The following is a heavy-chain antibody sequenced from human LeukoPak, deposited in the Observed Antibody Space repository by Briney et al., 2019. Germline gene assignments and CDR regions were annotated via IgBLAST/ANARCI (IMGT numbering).Heavy chain of an antibody. J-gene: IGHJ4*02. V-gene: IGHV3-9*01. CDR1: GFTFDEYA. CDR3: TKGAIALVRGVFDY. Sequence: GGSLRLSCAASGFTFDEYAMHWVRQLPGKGLEWVSGIDWNSGGVAYADSVKGRFTISRDNAKNSLYLQMNSLRAEDTALYYCTKGAIALVRGVFDYWGQGTLDTVSS. D-gene: IGHD3-10*01. CDR2: IDWNSGGV.